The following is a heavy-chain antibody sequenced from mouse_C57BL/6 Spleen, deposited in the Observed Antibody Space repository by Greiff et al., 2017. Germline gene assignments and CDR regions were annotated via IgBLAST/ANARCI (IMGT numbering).Heavy chain of an antibody. CDR2: ISSGSSTI. J-gene: IGHJ2*01. V-gene: IGHV5-17*01. Sequence: EVNVVESGGGLVKPGGSLKLSCAASGFPFSDYGMHWVRQAPEKGLEWVAYISSGSSTIYYADTVKGRFTISRDNAKNTLFLQMTSLRSEDTAMYYCARSDYDGYYFDYWGQGTTLTVSS. CDR3: ARSDYDGYYFDY. CDR1: GFPFSDYG. D-gene: IGHD2-4*01.